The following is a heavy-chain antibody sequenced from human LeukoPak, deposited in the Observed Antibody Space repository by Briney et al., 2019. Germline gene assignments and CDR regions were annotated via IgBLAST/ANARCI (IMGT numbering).Heavy chain of an antibody. CDR3: ARGAYCGGDCYSEDYYFDY. J-gene: IGHJ4*02. D-gene: IGHD2-21*02. CDR2: FDPEDGET. Sequence: ASVKVSCKVSGYTLTELSMHWVRQAPGKGLEWMGGFDPEDGETIYAQKFQGRVTITRDTSASTAYMDLSSLRSEDTAVYYCARGAYCGGDCYSEDYYFDYWGQGTLVTVSS. CDR1: GYTLTELS. V-gene: IGHV1-24*01.